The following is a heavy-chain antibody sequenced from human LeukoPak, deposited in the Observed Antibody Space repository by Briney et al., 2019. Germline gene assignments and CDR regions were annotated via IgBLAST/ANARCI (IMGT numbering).Heavy chain of an antibody. CDR2: ISYSGST. CDR3: ARPGKVSGLYYYYMDV. V-gene: IGHV4-39*01. CDR1: GGSISNSSYY. D-gene: IGHD3-10*01. Sequence: PSETLSLTCTVSGGSISNSSYYWAWSRQPPGKGLEWIGTISYSGSTYYNPSLKSRVTISVDTSKNQFSLKLSSVTAADTAVYYCARPGKVSGLYYYYMDVWGKGTTVTVSS. J-gene: IGHJ6*03.